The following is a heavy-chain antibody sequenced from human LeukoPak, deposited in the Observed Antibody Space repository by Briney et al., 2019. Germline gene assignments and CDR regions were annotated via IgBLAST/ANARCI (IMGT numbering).Heavy chain of an antibody. D-gene: IGHD6-19*01. J-gene: IGHJ4*02. CDR3: AKDNRRHYTSGPNPDSLH. CDR2: IKQDGSEK. V-gene: IGHV3-7*03. Sequence: GGSLRLSCAASGFTFSRYWMTWVRQAPGKGLEWVANIKQDGSEKNHVDSVKGRFTISRDNVKNSLYLQMNSLRVEDTAFYYCAKDNRRHYTSGPNPDSLHWGQGALVTVSS. CDR1: GFTFSRYW.